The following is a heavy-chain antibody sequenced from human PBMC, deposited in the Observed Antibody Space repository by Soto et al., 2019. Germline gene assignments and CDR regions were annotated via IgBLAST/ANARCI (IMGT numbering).Heavy chain of an antibody. V-gene: IGHV1-8*01. J-gene: IGHJ6*03. CDR2: MNPNSGNT. D-gene: IGHD4-17*01. Sequence: ASVKVSCKASGYTFTSYDINWVRQATGQGLEWMGWMNPNSGNTGYAQKFQGRVTMTRNTSISTAYMELSSLRSEDTAVYYCARGSSPYGDYYYYMDVWGKGTTVTVSS. CDR1: GYTFTSYD. CDR3: ARGSSPYGDYYYYMDV.